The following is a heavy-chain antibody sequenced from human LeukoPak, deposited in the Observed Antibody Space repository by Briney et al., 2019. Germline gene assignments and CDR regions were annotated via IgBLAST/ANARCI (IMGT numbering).Heavy chain of an antibody. Sequence: SGGSLRLSCAASGFTFNNYALSWVRQAPGKGLEWLSYITPSGVTMSNSDSVRGRFTISRDSAKNSVSLQMNSLTAEDTAIYYCARDGAFIGPHWRFDLWGRGTLVIVSS. CDR2: ITPSGVTM. D-gene: IGHD1-1*01. CDR1: GFTFNNYA. CDR3: ARDGAFIGPHWRFDL. V-gene: IGHV3-48*04. J-gene: IGHJ2*01.